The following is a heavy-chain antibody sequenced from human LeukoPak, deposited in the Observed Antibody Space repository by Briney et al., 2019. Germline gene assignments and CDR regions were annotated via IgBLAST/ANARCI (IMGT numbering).Heavy chain of an antibody. CDR3: ASLAYGDAFDI. CDR1: GFTFSSYS. CDR2: ISSSSSYI. J-gene: IGHJ3*02. D-gene: IGHD2-8*01. V-gene: IGHV3-21*01. Sequence: GGSLRLSCSASGFTFSSYSMNWVRQAPGKGLEWVSSISSSSSYIYYADSVKGRFTISRDDAKNSLYLQMNSLRAEDTAVYYCASLAYGDAFDIWGQGTMVTVSS.